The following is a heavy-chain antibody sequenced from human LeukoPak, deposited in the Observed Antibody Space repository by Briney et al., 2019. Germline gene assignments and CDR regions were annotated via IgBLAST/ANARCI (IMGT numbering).Heavy chain of an antibody. J-gene: IGHJ3*02. V-gene: IGHV3-21*01. CDR1: GFTFSSYS. D-gene: IGHD3-3*01. CDR3: ARDRITIFGVGRRAFDI. Sequence: GSLRLSCAASGFTFSSYSMNWVRQAPGKGLEWVSSISSSSSYIYYADSVKGRFTISRDNAKNSLYLQMNSLRAEDTAVYYCARDRITIFGVGRRAFDIWGQGTMVTVSS. CDR2: ISSSSSYI.